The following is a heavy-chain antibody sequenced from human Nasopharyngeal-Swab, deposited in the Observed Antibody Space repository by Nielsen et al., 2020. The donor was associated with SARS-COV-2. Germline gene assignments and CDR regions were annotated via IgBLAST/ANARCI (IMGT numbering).Heavy chain of an antibody. CDR2: IIENGADT. J-gene: IGHJ4*02. CDR1: GFTFGSYA. D-gene: IGHD3-9*01. Sequence: GGSLRLSCAASGFTFGSYAMSWVRQAPGKGLEWVSGIIENGADTYYADSVKGRSTIFRDNSKNTLYLQMNSLSAEDTAVYYCVRDYTVNYYGLSTNYYAPLDSWGQGTLVTVSS. V-gene: IGHV3-23*01. CDR3: VRDYTVNYYGLSTNYYAPLDS.